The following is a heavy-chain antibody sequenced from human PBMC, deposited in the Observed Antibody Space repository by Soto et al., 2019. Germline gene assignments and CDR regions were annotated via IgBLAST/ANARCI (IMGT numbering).Heavy chain of an antibody. CDR3: ARFRPTGIAAAGSGAAGFDP. CDR1: GGSISSYY. V-gene: IGHV4-59*01. D-gene: IGHD6-13*01. Sequence: SETLSLTCTVSGGSISSYYWSWSRQPPGKRLEWIGYIYYSGSTNYNPSLKSRVTISVDTSKNQFSLKLSSVTAADTAVYYCARFRPTGIAAAGSGAAGFDPWGQGTLVTVS. CDR2: IYYSGST. J-gene: IGHJ5*02.